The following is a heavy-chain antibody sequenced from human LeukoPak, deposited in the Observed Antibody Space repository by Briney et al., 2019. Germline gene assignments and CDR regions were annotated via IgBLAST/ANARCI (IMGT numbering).Heavy chain of an antibody. CDR2: IYYSGST. CDR3: ARVYSSSSVDAFHI. Sequence: PSETLSLTCTVSGGSISGYYWGWIRQPPGKGLEWIGYIYYSGSTNYNPSLKSRVTISEDTSKNQFSLRLGSVTAADTAVYYCARVYSSSSVDAFHIWGQGTMVTVSS. J-gene: IGHJ3*02. V-gene: IGHV4-59*01. CDR1: GGSISGYY. D-gene: IGHD6-6*01.